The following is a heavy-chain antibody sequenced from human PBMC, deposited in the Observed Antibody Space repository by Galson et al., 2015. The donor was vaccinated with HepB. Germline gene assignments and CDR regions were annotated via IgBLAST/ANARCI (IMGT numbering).Heavy chain of an antibody. J-gene: IGHJ4*02. D-gene: IGHD1-26*01. CDR1: GFTLTNYG. Sequence: SLRLSCAASGFTLTNYGIHWVRQAPGKGLEWVAIIWYDGTTKYYAHSVKGRFTISRDNSNNTLYLQMNSLRAEDAAVYYCARDSGPRGHGLAYNLDYWGQGTLVTVSS. CDR2: IWYDGTTK. CDR3: ARDSGPRGHGLAYNLDY. V-gene: IGHV3-33*01.